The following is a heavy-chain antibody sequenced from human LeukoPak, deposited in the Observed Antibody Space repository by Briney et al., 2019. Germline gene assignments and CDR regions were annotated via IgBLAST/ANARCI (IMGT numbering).Heavy chain of an antibody. D-gene: IGHD6-6*01. V-gene: IGHV4-30-4*01. CDR1: GGSISSGDYY. CDR3: ARDHDSSSTTPLDY. Sequence: PSQTLSLTCTVSGGSISSGDYYWSWLRQPPGTGLEWIAYIYYSGSTYYNPSLKSRVTISVDTSKNQFSLKLSSVTAADTAVYYCARDHDSSSTTPLDYWGQGTLVTVSS. J-gene: IGHJ4*02. CDR2: IYYSGST.